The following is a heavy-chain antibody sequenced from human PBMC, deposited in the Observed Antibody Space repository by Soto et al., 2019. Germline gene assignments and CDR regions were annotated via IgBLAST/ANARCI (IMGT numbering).Heavy chain of an antibody. Sequence: QVQLQESGPGLVKPSETLSLTCSVSGGSITNYYWSWIRQSPEKGLEWICYVYFTGSTSYNPSLKSRVTIAVDTSKNQFALDLGSVTAADTAVYYCVRGLMIVVGRGLGYFDDWGQGTLVTVSA. CDR2: VYFTGST. CDR1: GGSITNYY. V-gene: IGHV4-59*01. D-gene: IGHD3-22*01. CDR3: VRGLMIVVGRGLGYFDD. J-gene: IGHJ4*02.